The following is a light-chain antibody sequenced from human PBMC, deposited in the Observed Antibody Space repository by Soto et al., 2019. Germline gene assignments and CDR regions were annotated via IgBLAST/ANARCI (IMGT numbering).Light chain of an antibody. CDR2: GAS. CDR3: QQYNSYPIT. V-gene: IGKV1-9*01. CDR1: QGISSY. Sequence: DIQLTQSPSFLSASVGDRVTITCRASQGISSYLAWFQQKPGRAPNLLIYGASTLQSGVPSRFSGSGSGTEFTLTISSLQPDDFATYYCQQYNSYPITFGQGTRLEIK. J-gene: IGKJ5*01.